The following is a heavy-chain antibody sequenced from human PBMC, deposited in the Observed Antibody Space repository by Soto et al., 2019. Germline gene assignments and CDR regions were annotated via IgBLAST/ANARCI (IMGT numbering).Heavy chain of an antibody. J-gene: IGHJ4*02. D-gene: IGHD1-26*01. CDR1: GYSISSSNW. V-gene: IGHV4-28*01. CDR3: ARREIQGPIDY. Sequence: QVQPQESGPGLVKPSDTLSLTCAVSGYSISSSNWWGWIRQPPGKGLEWIGYIYYSGTTYYNPSRKSRVTMSVDTSKNQFSLKLTSVTAVDTAVYYCARREIQGPIDYWGQGTLVTVSS. CDR2: IYYSGTT.